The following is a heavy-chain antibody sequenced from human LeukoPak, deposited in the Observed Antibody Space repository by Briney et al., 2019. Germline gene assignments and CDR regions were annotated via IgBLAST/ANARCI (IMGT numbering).Heavy chain of an antibody. CDR1: GGSFSGYY. J-gene: IGHJ1*01. CDR3: ARVTPRITMVRGVIRQYFQH. CDR2: INHSGST. D-gene: IGHD3-10*01. Sequence: SETLSLTCAVYGGSFSGYYWSWIRQPPGKGLEWIGEINHSGSTNYNPSLKSRVTISVDTSKNQFSLKLSSVTAADTAVYYCARVTPRITMVRGVIRQYFQHWGQGTLVTVSS. V-gene: IGHV4-34*01.